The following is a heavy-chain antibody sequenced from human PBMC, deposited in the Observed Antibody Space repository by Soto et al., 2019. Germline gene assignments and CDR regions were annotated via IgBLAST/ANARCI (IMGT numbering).Heavy chain of an antibody. CDR2: ISGSGGST. Sequence: EVQLLESGGGLVQPGGSLRLSCAASGFTFSSYAMSWVRQAPGKGREWVSVISGSGGSTYYADSVKGRFTISSDNSKNTLYLQMNSITADQTAVYYCAKADAYYYWCDYWGQGPLVTVSS. J-gene: IGHJ4*02. CDR1: GFTFSSYA. D-gene: IGHD2-8*02. CDR3: AKADAYYYWCDY. V-gene: IGHV3-23*01.